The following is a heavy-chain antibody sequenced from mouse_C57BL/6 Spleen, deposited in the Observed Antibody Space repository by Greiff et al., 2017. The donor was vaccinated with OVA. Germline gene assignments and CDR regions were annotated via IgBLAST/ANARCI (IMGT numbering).Heavy chain of an antibody. CDR1: GYTFTSYW. CDR2: IYPGNSDT. J-gene: IGHJ4*01. D-gene: IGHD2-4*01. V-gene: IGHV1-5*01. Sequence: EVKLVESGTVLARPGASVKMSCKTSGYTFTSYWMHWVKQRPGQGLEWIGAIYPGNSDTSYNQKFKGKAKLTAVTSASTAYMELSSLTNEDSAVYYCTRYDYDLYYAMDYWGQGTSVTVSS. CDR3: TRYDYDLYYAMDY.